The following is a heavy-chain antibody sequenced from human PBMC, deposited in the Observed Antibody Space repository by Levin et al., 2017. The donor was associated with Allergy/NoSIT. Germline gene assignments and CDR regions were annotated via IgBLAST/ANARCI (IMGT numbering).Heavy chain of an antibody. CDR1: GFTFSSYA. CDR3: AKGYYYDSSGYYFIS. J-gene: IGHJ5*02. V-gene: IGHV3-23*01. D-gene: IGHD3-22*01. CDR2: ISGSGGST. Sequence: GESLKISCAASGFTFSSYAMSWVRQAPGKGLEWVSAISGSGGSTYYADSVKGRFTISRDNSKNTLYLQMNSLRAEDTAVYYCAKGYYYDSSGYYFISWGQGTLVTVSS.